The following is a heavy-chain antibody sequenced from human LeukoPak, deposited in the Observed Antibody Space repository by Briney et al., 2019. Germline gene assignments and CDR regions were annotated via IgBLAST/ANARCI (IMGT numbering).Heavy chain of an antibody. Sequence: SETLSLTCTVSGGSISSYYWSWIRQPPGKGLEWIGCIYYSGSTNYNPSLKSRVTISVDTSKNQFSLKLSSVTAADTAVYYRARAKRYFDWLSHFDYWGQGTLVTVSS. J-gene: IGHJ4*02. CDR1: GGSISSYY. D-gene: IGHD3-9*01. CDR3: ARAKRYFDWLSHFDY. CDR2: IYYSGST. V-gene: IGHV4-59*01.